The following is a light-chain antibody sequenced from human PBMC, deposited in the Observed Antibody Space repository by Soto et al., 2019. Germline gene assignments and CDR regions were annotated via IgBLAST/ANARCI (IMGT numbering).Light chain of an antibody. CDR2: DAS. V-gene: IGKV3-11*01. Sequence: EIVLTQSPATLSLSPGERATLSCRASQSVSSYLAWYQQKPGQAPRLLIYDASNRATGIPARFSGSGSGTAFTLTISSLVPEDFVVYYGEQRSNWLTFGGGTKVDIK. CDR1: QSVSSY. CDR3: EQRSNWLT. J-gene: IGKJ4*01.